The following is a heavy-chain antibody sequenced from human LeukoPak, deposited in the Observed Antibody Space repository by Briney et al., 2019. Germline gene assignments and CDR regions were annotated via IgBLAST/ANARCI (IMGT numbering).Heavy chain of an antibody. D-gene: IGHD3-10*01. CDR2: IGTAGDT. J-gene: IGHJ4*02. Sequence: GGSLRLSCAASGFTFSSYDMHWVRQATGKGLEWASAIGTAGDTYYPGSVKGRFTISRENAKNSLYLQMNSLRVGDTAVYYCARGRDITTVRGVPMDYWGQGTLVTVSS. CDR3: ARGRDITTVRGVPMDY. V-gene: IGHV3-13*01. CDR1: GFTFSSYD.